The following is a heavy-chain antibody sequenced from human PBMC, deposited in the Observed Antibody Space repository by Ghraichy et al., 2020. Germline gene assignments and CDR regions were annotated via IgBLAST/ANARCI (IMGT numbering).Heavy chain of an antibody. J-gene: IGHJ6*02. V-gene: IGHV3-30*04. Sequence: GGSLRLSCAASGFTFSSHAMHWVRQAPGKGLEWVALVSYDGGKEYFADSVKGRFTVSRDNSRNRFYLDISSLRADDTAVYYCARDESGYCSSTGCYWSMDVWGQGTTVIVSS. CDR3: ARDESGYCSSTGCYWSMDV. CDR2: VSYDGGKE. D-gene: IGHD2-2*01. CDR1: GFTFSSHA.